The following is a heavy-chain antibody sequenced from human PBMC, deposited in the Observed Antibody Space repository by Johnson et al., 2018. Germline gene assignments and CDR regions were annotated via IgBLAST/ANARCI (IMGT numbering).Heavy chain of an antibody. CDR2: ISWDGGST. Sequence: VRLVESGGVVVQAGGSLRLSCVASGFTFDDHIIHWVRQAPGKALEWISLISWDGGSTYYSDSVKDRFTVSRENSKHSLYLQMSSLSVEDAAIYYGARLSSAPSWGDALDIWGQGTLVIVSS. CDR1: GFTFDDHI. V-gene: IGHV3-43*01. CDR3: ARLSSAPSWGDALDI. J-gene: IGHJ3*02. D-gene: IGHD3-22*01.